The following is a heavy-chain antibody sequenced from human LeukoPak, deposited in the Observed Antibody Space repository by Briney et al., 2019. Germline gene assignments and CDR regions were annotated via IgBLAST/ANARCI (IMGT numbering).Heavy chain of an antibody. CDR3: ARPIYGSGRRGAFDI. CDR1: GFTVSSNY. CDR2: IYSGGST. J-gene: IGHJ3*02. D-gene: IGHD3-10*01. V-gene: IGHV3-66*04. Sequence: GGSLRLSCAASGFTVSSNYMSWVRQAPGKGLEWVSVIYSGGSTYYADSVKGRFTISRDNSKNTLYLQMNSLRAEDTAVYYCARPIYGSGRRGAFDIWGQGTMVTVS.